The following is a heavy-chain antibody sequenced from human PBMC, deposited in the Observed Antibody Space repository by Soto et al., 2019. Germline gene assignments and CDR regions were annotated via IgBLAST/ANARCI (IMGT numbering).Heavy chain of an antibody. V-gene: IGHV4-34*01. J-gene: IGHJ6*02. CDR2: IHYSGST. CDR1: GGSFSGYY. Sequence: SETLSLTCAVYGGSFSGYYWNWIRQPPGKGLEWIGYIHYSGSTQKNPSLKSRVIISVDTSKNQFSLKLSSVTAADTAVYYCARGSTVFDVWGQGTTVTVSS. CDR3: ARGSTVFDV. D-gene: IGHD3-9*01.